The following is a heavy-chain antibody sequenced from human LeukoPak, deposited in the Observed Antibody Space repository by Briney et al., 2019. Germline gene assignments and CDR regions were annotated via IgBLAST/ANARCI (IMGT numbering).Heavy chain of an antibody. CDR3: FGAGSGSF. Sequence: GGSLRLSCAASGFTFSSYAMSWVRQAPGKGLVWVASMVNDETRTNYADSVEGRFTVSRDNAKNTAYLQMNSLTADDTAVYYCFGAGSGSFWGQGTLVTVSS. D-gene: IGHD3-10*01. V-gene: IGHV3-74*01. J-gene: IGHJ4*02. CDR1: GFTFSSYA. CDR2: MVNDETRT.